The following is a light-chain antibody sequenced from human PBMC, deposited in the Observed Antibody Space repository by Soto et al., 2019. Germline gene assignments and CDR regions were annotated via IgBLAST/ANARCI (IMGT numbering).Light chain of an antibody. CDR1: QSIGSW. CDR2: KAS. CDR3: QQYDGYSAT. V-gene: IGKV1-5*03. Sequence: DIQMTQSPSTLSASVGDRVTITCRASQSIGSWLAWYEQKPGRAPKLLIYKASSLESGVPSRFSGSGSGTEFTLTISSLQPDDFATYFCQQYDGYSATFGGGTKVEIK. J-gene: IGKJ4*01.